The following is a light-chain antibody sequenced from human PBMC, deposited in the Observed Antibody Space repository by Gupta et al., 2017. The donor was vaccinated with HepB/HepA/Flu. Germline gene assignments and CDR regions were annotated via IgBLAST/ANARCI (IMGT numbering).Light chain of an antibody. Sequence: QSVLTQPPSASGTPGQRVKIYSSGSSSNIGSNTVNWYQHLPGTAPKLLIYSNNQRPSGVPDRFSGSKSGTSASLAISGLQSEDEADYYCAAWDDSLKVFGGGTKLTVL. CDR3: AAWDDSLKV. CDR1: SSNIGSNT. V-gene: IGLV1-44*01. J-gene: IGLJ3*02. CDR2: SNN.